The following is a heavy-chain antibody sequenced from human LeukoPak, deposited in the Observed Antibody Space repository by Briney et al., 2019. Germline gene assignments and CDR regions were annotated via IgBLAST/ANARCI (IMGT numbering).Heavy chain of an antibody. J-gene: IGHJ4*02. Sequence: SETLSLTSSVSSRPIRGSHCHWPSARQPPGNGMEWIAIINYSGNRYSTPSLRSRATISVDTSTNQFSLNLNSVTAEETAVYYCPRGYDYWGQGTLVTVSS. CDR2: INYSGNR. CDR3: PRGYDY. D-gene: IGHD3-22*01. V-gene: IGHV4-39*01. CDR1: SRPIRGSHCH.